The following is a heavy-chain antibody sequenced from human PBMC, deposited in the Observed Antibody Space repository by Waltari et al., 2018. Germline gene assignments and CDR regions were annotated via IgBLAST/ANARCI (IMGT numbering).Heavy chain of an antibody. CDR1: GFSLSTSGMC. D-gene: IGHD1-1*01. J-gene: IGHJ4*02. CDR2: IDWDDDK. CDR3: ARILDGKLERLGVFDY. Sequence: QVTLRESGPARVNPTQTLTLTCPFSGFSLSTSGMCASWIRPPPWKALEWLARIDWDDDKYYSTSLKTRLTISNDTSKNQVVLTMTNIDPVDTATYYCARILDGKLERLGVFDYWGQGTLVTVSS. V-gene: IGHV2-70*15.